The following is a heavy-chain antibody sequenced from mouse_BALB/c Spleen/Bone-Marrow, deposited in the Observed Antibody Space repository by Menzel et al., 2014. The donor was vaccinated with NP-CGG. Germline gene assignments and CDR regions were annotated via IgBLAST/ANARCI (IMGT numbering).Heavy chain of an antibody. CDR2: ISDGGSYT. CDR1: GFTFSDYY. V-gene: IGHV5-4*02. CDR3: ANYYGSTWFAY. J-gene: IGHJ3*01. D-gene: IGHD1-1*01. Sequence: EVKLMESGGGLVKPGGPLKLSCAASGFTFSDYYMYWVRQTPEKRLEWVATISDGGSYTYYPDSVKGRFTISRDNAKNNLYLQMSSLKSEDTAMYYCANYYGSTWFAYWGQGTLVTVSA.